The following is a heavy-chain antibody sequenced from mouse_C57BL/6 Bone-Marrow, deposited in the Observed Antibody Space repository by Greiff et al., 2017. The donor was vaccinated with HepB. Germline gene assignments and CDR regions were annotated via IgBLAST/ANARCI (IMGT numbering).Heavy chain of an antibody. J-gene: IGHJ4*01. CDR1: GFTFSDFY. CDR3: ARDAYPYAMDY. Sequence: EVNVVESGGGLVQSGRSLRLSCATSGFTFSDFYMEWVRQAPGKGLEWIAASRNKANDYTTEYSASVKGRFIVSRDTSQSILYLQMNALRAEDTAIYYFARDAYPYAMDYWGQGTSVTVSS. D-gene: IGHD5-5*01. V-gene: IGHV7-1*01. CDR2: SRNKANDYTT.